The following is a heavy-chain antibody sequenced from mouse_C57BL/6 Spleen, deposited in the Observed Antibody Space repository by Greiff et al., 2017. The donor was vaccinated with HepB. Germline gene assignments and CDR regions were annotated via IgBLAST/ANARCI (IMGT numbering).Heavy chain of an antibody. CDR1: GYAFSSSW. CDR2: IYPGDGDT. J-gene: IGHJ1*03. V-gene: IGHV1-82*01. D-gene: IGHD4-1*01. CDR3: ARWDGGNWYFDV. Sequence: QVQLQQSGPELVKPGASVKISCKASGYAFSSSWMNWVKQRPGKGLEWIGRIYPGDGDTNYNGKFKGKATLTADKSSSTAYMQLSSLTSEDSAVYFCARWDGGNWYFDVWGTGTTVTVSS.